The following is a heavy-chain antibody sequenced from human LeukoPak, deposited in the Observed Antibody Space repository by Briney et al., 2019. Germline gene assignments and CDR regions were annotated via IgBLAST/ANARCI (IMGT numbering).Heavy chain of an antibody. CDR2: ISGSGGST. Sequence: GGSLRLSCAASGFTFSSYWMSWVRQAPGKGLEWVSVISGSGGSTYYADSVKGRFTISRDNSKNTLSLQMNSLRAEDTAVYYCAKGLDSSSWYVFDYWGQGTLVTVSS. CDR3: AKGLDSSSWYVFDY. CDR1: GFTFSSYW. D-gene: IGHD6-13*01. J-gene: IGHJ4*02. V-gene: IGHV3-23*01.